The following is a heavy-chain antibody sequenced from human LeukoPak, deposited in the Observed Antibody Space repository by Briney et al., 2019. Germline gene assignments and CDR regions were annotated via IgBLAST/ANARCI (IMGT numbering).Heavy chain of an antibody. D-gene: IGHD1-26*01. Sequence: GESLKISCKGSGYSFTSYWIGWVRQMPGKGLEWMGIIYPGDSDTRYSPSFQGQVTISADKSISTAYLQWSSLNASDTAMYYCARHVEQGWENNWFDPWGQGTLVTVSS. J-gene: IGHJ5*02. CDR2: IYPGDSDT. V-gene: IGHV5-51*01. CDR3: ARHVEQGWENNWFDP. CDR1: GYSFTSYW.